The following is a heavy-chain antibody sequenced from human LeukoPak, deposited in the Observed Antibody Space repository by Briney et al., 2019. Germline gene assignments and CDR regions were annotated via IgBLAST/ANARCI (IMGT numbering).Heavy chain of an antibody. CDR2: IYYSGRT. CDR3: ARGFRAYCSSTSCYGAFDI. J-gene: IGHJ3*02. D-gene: IGHD2-2*01. V-gene: IGHV4-59*12. Sequence: SETLSLTCTVAGDSISGYYWSWIRQPPGKGLERIGYIYYSGRTNYNPSLKSRVTISVDTSKNQFSLKLSSVTAADTAVYYCARGFRAYCSSTSCYGAFDIWGQGTMVTVSS. CDR1: GDSISGYY.